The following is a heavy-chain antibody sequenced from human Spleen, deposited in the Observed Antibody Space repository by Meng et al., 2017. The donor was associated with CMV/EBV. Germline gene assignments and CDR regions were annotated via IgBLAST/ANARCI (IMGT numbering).Heavy chain of an antibody. V-gene: IGHV1-2*02. CDR2: INPNSGGT. J-gene: IGHJ6*02. Sequence: ASVKVSCQASGYTFTGYYMHWVRQAPGQGLEWMGWINPNSGGTNYAQKFQGRVTMTRDTSISTAYMELSRLRSDDTAVYYCASSDPLYAPYGMDVWGQGTTVTVSS. D-gene: IGHD2/OR15-2a*01. CDR3: ASSDPLYAPYGMDV. CDR1: GYTFTGYY.